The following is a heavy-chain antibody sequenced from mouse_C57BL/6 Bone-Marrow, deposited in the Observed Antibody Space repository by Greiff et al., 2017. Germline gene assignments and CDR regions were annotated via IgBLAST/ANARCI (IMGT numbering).Heavy chain of an antibody. CDR1: GYAFTNYL. J-gene: IGHJ2*01. CDR3: ARGELLYYFDY. Sequence: QVQLQQSGAELVRPGTSVKVSCKASGYAFTNYLIAWVKQRPGPGLEWIGVLNPGSGGTNYNAKFKGKATLTADKSSSTAYMQLSSLTSEDSAVYFCARGELLYYFDYWGQGTTLTVSS. D-gene: IGHD2-12*01. V-gene: IGHV1-54*01. CDR2: LNPGSGGT.